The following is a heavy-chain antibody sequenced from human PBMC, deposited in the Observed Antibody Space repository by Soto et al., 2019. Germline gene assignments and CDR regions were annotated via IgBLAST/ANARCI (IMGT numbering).Heavy chain of an antibody. D-gene: IGHD3-22*01. V-gene: IGHV4-30-2*01. Sequence: PSEALSLSCAVSVGAISSRGYSWSWILRPPGKGLEWIGYIYHSGSTYYNPSLKSRVTISVDRSKNQFSLKLSSVTAADTAVYYCARGPYDSSGYSVDYWGQGTLVTVSS. CDR2: IYHSGST. CDR1: VGAISSRGYS. CDR3: ARGPYDSSGYSVDY. J-gene: IGHJ4*02.